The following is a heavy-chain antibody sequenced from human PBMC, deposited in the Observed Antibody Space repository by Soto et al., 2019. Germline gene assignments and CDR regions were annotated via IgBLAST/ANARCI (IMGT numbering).Heavy chain of an antibody. CDR2: ISSSGKYI. D-gene: IGHD2-15*01. V-gene: IGHV3-21*01. J-gene: IGHJ5*02. CDR3: AKSFAASLDWFDL. Sequence: EVQLVESGGGLVKPGGSLRLSCAASGFTFNSYSMNWVRQAPGKGLEWVSSISSSGKYIYYADSLEGRFTVSRDNAKSSVSLQMTSLRAEYTAVYYCAKSFAASLDWFDLWGQGTLVTVSS. CDR1: GFTFNSYS.